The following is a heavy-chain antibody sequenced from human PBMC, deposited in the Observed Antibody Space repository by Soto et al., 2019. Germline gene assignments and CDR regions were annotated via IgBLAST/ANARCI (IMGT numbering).Heavy chain of an antibody. CDR1: GASITSTTYF. CDR2: IYYGGKT. Sequence: SETLSLTCSLSGASITSTTYFCAWIRQPPGKGLEWVGSIYYGGKTHYNPSLKSRATISVDRSRNQFSLNVSSVTAADTAVYYCSKNLPRTGRFDYWDQGTVV. J-gene: IGHJ4*02. CDR3: SKNLPRTGRFDY. V-gene: IGHV4-39*01.